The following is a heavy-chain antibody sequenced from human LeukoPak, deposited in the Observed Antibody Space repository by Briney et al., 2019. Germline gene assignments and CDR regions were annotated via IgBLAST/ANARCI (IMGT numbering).Heavy chain of an antibody. J-gene: IGHJ4*02. CDR2: IYSGGST. V-gene: IGHV3-66*02. CDR1: GFTVSSNY. CDR3: ARGARSKTYYYGSGSSYFDY. D-gene: IGHD3-10*01. Sequence: GGSLRLSCAASGFTVSSNYMSWVRQAPGKGLEWVSVIYSGGSTYYADSVKGRFTISRDNSENTLYLQMNSLRAEDTAVYYCARGARSKTYYYGSGSSYFDYWGQGTLVTVSS.